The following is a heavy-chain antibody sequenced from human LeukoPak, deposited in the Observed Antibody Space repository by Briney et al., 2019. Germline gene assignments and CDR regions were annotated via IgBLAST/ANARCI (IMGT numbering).Heavy chain of an antibody. CDR2: INPSGGST. CDR1: GYTFTSYY. CDR3: AREDSWLLDY. J-gene: IGHJ4*02. V-gene: IGHV1-46*01. Sequence: GASVKVSCKASGYTFTSYYMHWVRQAPGQGLEWMGIINPSGGSTSYAQKFQSRVTMTRDTSTSTVYMELSSLISEDTAVYYCAREDSWLLDYWGQGTLVTVSS. D-gene: IGHD3-9*01.